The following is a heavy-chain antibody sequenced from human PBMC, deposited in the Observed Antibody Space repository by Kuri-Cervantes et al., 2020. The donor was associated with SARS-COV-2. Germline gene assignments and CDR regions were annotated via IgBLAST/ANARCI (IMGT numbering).Heavy chain of an antibody. Sequence: SVKVSCKASGGTFSSYSVNWVRQAPGQGLEWMGRIIPTFDTATYAQKFQGRVTITADKSTSTAYMELSSLRSEDTAVYYCARGGSSYSSSWFDYYFDYWGQGTLVTVSS. CDR1: GGTFSSYS. V-gene: IGHV1-69*06. CDR2: IIPTFDTA. CDR3: ARGGSSYSSSWFDYYFDY. D-gene: IGHD6-13*01. J-gene: IGHJ4*02.